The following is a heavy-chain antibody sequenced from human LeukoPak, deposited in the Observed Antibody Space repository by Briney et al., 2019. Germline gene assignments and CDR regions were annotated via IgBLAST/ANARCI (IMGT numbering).Heavy chain of an antibody. D-gene: IGHD3-22*01. Sequence: GGSLRLSRAASGFTFSTYSMNWVRQAPGKGLEWVSYISSSSSTIYYADSVKGRFTISRDNAKNTLYLQMNSLRAEGTAVYYCARGSTYYDSSGQVPFDYWGQGTLVTVSS. V-gene: IGHV3-48*01. J-gene: IGHJ4*02. CDR1: GFTFSTYS. CDR3: ARGSTYYDSSGQVPFDY. CDR2: ISSSSSTI.